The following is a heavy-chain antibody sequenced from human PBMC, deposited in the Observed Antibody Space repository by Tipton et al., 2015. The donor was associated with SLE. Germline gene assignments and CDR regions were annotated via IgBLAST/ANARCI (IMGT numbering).Heavy chain of an antibody. J-gene: IGHJ4*02. D-gene: IGHD7-27*01. CDR1: GGSITGYY. V-gene: IGHV4-59*01. CDR3: ARTNWGPPVGVDY. CDR2: IYYSGST. Sequence: TLSLTCTVSGGSITGYYWTWIRQPPGKGLESIGYIYYSGSTNYNPSLKSRVTISVDTSKNQFSLKLSSVTAADTAVYYCARTNWGPPVGVDYWGQGTLVTVSS.